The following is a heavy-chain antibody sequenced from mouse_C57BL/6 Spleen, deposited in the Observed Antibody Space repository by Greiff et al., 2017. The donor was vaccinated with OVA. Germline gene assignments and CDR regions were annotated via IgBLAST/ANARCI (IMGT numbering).Heavy chain of an antibody. Sequence: QVQLQQPGAELVKPGASVKLSCKASGYTFTSYWMQWVKQRPGQGLEWIGEIDPSDSYTNYNQKFKGKATLTVDTSSSTAYMQLSSLTSEDSAVYYCARAITTVPFAYWGQGTLVTVSA. CDR3: ARAITTVPFAY. J-gene: IGHJ3*01. CDR1: GYTFTSYW. D-gene: IGHD1-1*01. V-gene: IGHV1-50*01. CDR2: IDPSDSYT.